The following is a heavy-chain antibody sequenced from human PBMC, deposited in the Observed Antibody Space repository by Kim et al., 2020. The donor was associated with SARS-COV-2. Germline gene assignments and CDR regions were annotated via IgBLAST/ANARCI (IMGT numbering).Heavy chain of an antibody. Sequence: SQTLSLTCAVYGGSFSGYYWSWIRQPPGKGLEWIGEINHSGSTNYNPSLKSRVTISVDTSKNQFSLKLSSVTAADTAVYYCARVLGIAAAGTYGMDVWGQ. CDR3: ARVLGIAAAGTYGMDV. V-gene: IGHV4-34*01. CDR2: INHSGST. J-gene: IGHJ6*02. CDR1: GGSFSGYY. D-gene: IGHD6-13*01.